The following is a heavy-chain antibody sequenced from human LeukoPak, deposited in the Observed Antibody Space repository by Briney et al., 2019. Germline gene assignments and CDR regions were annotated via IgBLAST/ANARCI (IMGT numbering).Heavy chain of an antibody. CDR2: IYYSGST. Sequence: SETLSLTCTISGASIDSYYWSWIRQPPGKGLEWIGYIYYSGSTNYNPSLKSRVTISVDTSKNQFSLKLSSVTAADTAVYYCARRNYYDRTLDYWGQGTLVTVSS. J-gene: IGHJ4*02. CDR1: GASIDSYY. CDR3: ARRNYYDRTLDY. D-gene: IGHD3-22*01. V-gene: IGHV4-59*01.